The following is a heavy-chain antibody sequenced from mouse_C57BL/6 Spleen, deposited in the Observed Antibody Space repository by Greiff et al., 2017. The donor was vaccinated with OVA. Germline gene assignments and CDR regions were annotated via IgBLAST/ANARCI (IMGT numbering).Heavy chain of an antibody. CDR1: GYTFTSYW. Sequence: QVQLQQSGAELVMPGASVKLSCKASGYTFTSYWMHWVKQRPGQGLEWIGEIDPSDSYTNYNQKFKGKSTLTVDKSSSTAYMQLSSLTSEDSAVYYCARRYDYDGYFDVWGTGTTVTVSS. J-gene: IGHJ1*03. CDR3: ARRYDYDGYFDV. CDR2: IDPSDSYT. V-gene: IGHV1-69*01. D-gene: IGHD2-4*01.